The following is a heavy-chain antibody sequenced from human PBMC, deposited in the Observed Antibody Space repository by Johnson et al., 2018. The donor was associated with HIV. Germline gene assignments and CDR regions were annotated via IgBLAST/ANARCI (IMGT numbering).Heavy chain of an antibody. CDR3: ANTQIVVVPTAMDPFDI. Sequence: VQLVESGGGVVRPGGSLRLSCAASGFTFDDYGMSWVRQAPGKGLEWVSGINWNGGSTGYADSVKGRFTISRDNSKNTLYLQMNSLRAEDTAVYYCANTQIVVVPTAMDPFDIWGQGTMVIVSS. V-gene: IGHV3-20*04. J-gene: IGHJ3*02. CDR2: INWNGGST. CDR1: GFTFDDYG. D-gene: IGHD2-2*01.